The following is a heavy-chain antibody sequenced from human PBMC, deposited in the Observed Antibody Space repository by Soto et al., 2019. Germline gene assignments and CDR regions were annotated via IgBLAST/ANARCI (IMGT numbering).Heavy chain of an antibody. D-gene: IGHD1-26*01. Sequence: QVQLVESGGGVVQPGRSLRLSCAASGFTFSSYGMHWVRQAPGKGLEWVAVISYDGSNKYYADSVKGRFTISRDNSKNTLYLQMNSLRAEDTAVYYCAKDKYSGSSQIDYRGQGTLVTVSS. J-gene: IGHJ4*02. CDR1: GFTFSSYG. V-gene: IGHV3-30*18. CDR3: AKDKYSGSSQIDY. CDR2: ISYDGSNK.